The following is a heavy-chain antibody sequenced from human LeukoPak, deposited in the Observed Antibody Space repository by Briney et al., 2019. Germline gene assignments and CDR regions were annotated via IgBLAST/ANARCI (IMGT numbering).Heavy chain of an antibody. CDR2: IKQDGSEK. Sequence: GGSLRLSCAASEFTFSSYAMSWVRQSPGKGLEWVANIKQDGSEKYYVDSVKGRFTISRDNAKNSLFLQMNSLRAEDTAVYYCARDWQWQQLDGDAFDIWGQGTMVTVSS. D-gene: IGHD6-13*01. J-gene: IGHJ3*02. CDR3: ARDWQWQQLDGDAFDI. V-gene: IGHV3-7*04. CDR1: EFTFSSYA.